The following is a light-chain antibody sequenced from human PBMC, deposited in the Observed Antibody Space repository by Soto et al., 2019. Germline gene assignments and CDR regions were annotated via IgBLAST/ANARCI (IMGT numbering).Light chain of an antibody. CDR1: NSDVGGYDY. Sequence: HSALTQPASVSGSPGQSITISCTGTNSDVGGYDYVSWYQQHPGKAPKLMIYEVSHRPSGVSNRFSGSRSGNTASLTISGLQAEDEADYYCSSYTSSTTLGVFGGGTKVTVL. J-gene: IGLJ3*02. V-gene: IGLV2-14*01. CDR2: EVS. CDR3: SSYTSSTTLGV.